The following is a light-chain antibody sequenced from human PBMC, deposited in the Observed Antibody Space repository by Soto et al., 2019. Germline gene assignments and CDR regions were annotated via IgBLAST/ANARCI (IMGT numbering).Light chain of an antibody. Sequence: EIVLTHSPGTLSLSPGERATLSCSASQTVKSNLAWYHQKPGQAPRLLIYYISTRATGIPARFSGSGSGTEFTLTINSLQSEDSAVYYCQQHNQWPITFGQGTRLEIK. CDR3: QQHNQWPIT. CDR1: QTVKSN. J-gene: IGKJ5*01. V-gene: IGKV3D-15*01. CDR2: YIS.